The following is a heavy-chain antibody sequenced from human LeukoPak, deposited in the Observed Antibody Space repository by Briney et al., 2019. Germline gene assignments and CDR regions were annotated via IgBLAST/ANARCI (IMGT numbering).Heavy chain of an antibody. CDR1: GGTFSSYA. D-gene: IGHD2-15*01. V-gene: IGHV1-69*04. CDR3: AREWSGGYCSGGSCYRPFDY. CDR2: IIPILGIA. J-gene: IGHJ4*02. Sequence: SVKVSCKASGGTFSSYAISWVRQAPGQGLEWMGRIIPILGIANYAQKFQGRVTITADKSTSTAYMELSSLRSEDTAVYYCAREWSGGYCSGGSCYRPFDYWAREPWSPSPQ.